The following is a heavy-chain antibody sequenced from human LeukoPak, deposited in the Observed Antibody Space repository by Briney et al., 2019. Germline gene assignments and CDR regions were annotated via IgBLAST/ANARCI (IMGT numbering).Heavy chain of an antibody. J-gene: IGHJ3*02. CDR2: ISSSGSTI. D-gene: IGHD6-13*01. CDR1: GFTFSDYY. V-gene: IGHV3-11*01. CDR3: AKVPPPYSSSPDAFDI. Sequence: GGSLRLSCAASGFTFSDYYMSWIRQAPGKGLEWVSYISSSGSTIYYADSVKGRFTISRDNTKNSLYLQMNSLRAEDTAVYYCAKVPPPYSSSPDAFDIWGQGTMVTVSS.